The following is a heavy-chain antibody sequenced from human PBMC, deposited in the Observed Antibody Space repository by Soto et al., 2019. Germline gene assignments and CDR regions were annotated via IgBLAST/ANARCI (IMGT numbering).Heavy chain of an antibody. D-gene: IGHD6-19*01. CDR2: INHSGST. CDR3: ARYSGWYYYFDY. Sequence: SETLSLTCAVYGGSFSGYYWSWIRQPPGKGLEWIGEINHSGSTDYNPSLKSRVTISVDTSKNQFSLKLSSVTAADTAVYYCARYSGWYYYFDYWGQGTLVTVSS. J-gene: IGHJ4*02. V-gene: IGHV4-34*01. CDR1: GGSFSGYY.